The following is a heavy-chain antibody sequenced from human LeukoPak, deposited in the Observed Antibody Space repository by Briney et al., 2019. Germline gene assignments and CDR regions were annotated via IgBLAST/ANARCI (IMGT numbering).Heavy chain of an antibody. CDR3: AREPSSSYYFDY. Sequence: ASVKVSCKASGYTFTSYDINWVRQATGQGLEWMGWMNPNSGNTGYAQKFQGRVTMTRDTSTSTVYMELSSLRSEDTAVYYCAREPSSSYYFDYWGQGTLVTVSS. V-gene: IGHV1-8*01. J-gene: IGHJ4*02. CDR1: GYTFTSYD. CDR2: MNPNSGNT.